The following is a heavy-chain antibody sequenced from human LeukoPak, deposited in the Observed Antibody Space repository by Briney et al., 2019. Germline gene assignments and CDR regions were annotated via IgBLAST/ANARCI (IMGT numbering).Heavy chain of an antibody. Sequence: PGGSLRLSCAASGFTFSTYAMHWVRQAPGKGLEWVAAISYDGSNKNYADSVKGRFTISRDNSKNTLYLQMNSLRAEDTAVYYCARDPSYDSSGSLLIDYWGQGTLVTVSS. CDR1: GFTFSTYA. J-gene: IGHJ4*02. CDR3: ARDPSYDSSGSLLIDY. V-gene: IGHV3-30*04. CDR2: ISYDGSNK. D-gene: IGHD3-22*01.